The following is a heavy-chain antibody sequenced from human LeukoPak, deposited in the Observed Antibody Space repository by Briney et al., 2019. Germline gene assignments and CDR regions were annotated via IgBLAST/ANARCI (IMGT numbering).Heavy chain of an antibody. V-gene: IGHV3-21*01. CDR3: ARDKSLDYCSGGSCYSSAFDI. J-gene: IGHJ3*02. CDR2: ISSSSSYI. CDR1: GFTFSSYS. Sequence: GGSLRLSCAASGFTFSSYSMNWVRQAPGKGLEWVSSISSSSSYIYYADSVKGRFTISRDNAKNSLYLQMNSLRAEDTAVYYCARDKSLDYCSGGSCYSSAFDIWGQGTMVTVSS. D-gene: IGHD2-15*01.